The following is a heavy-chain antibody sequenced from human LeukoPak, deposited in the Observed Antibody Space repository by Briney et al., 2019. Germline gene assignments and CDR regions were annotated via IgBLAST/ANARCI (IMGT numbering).Heavy chain of an antibody. Sequence: GGSLRLSCAASGFTFSSYSMNWVRQAPGKGLEWVSSISSSSSYIYYADSVKGRFTISRDNAKNSLYLQMNSLRAEDTAVYYCASTGVTTEYYFDYWGQGTLVTVSS. CDR1: GFTFSSYS. CDR2: ISSSSSYI. D-gene: IGHD2-21*02. J-gene: IGHJ4*02. V-gene: IGHV3-21*01. CDR3: ASTGVTTEYYFDY.